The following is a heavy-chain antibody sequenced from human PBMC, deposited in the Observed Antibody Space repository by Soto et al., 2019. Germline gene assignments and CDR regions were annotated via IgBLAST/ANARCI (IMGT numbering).Heavy chain of an antibody. CDR3: AAVPYAGGPT. D-gene: IGHD2-2*01. CDR1: RFNFSAAW. J-gene: IGHJ4*02. V-gene: IGHV3-15*07. Sequence: EMQLVQSGGGLVKPGGSLRLSCVASRFNFSAAWLNWLRQATGKGLEWVGRIKPTSEGETADYTATVRGRFTISRADSLDTQHPQMYSMNTEDTGVYYCAAVPYAGGPTWGLGVLVTGSS. CDR2: IKPTSEGETA.